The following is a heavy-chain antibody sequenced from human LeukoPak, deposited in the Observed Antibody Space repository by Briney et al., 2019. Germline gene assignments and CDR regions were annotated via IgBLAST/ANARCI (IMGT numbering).Heavy chain of an antibody. CDR2: IYSGGST. Sequence: GGSLRLSCAASGFTLSSNYMSWVRQAPGKGLEWVSVIYSGGSTYYADSVKGRFTISRDNSKNTLYLQMNSLRVEDSALYYCAKNRMGVYYFDYWGQGTLVTVSS. V-gene: IGHV3-53*01. CDR1: GFTLSSNY. J-gene: IGHJ4*02. CDR3: AKNRMGVYYFDY. D-gene: IGHD3-16*01.